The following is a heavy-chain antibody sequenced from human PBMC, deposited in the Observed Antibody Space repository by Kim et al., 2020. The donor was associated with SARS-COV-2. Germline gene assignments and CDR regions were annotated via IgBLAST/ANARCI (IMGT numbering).Heavy chain of an antibody. Sequence: PVKGRFTIERDDSKNTLYLQMNSLKTEDTAVYYCTTDRWDIVVVPAAISGWGQGTLVTVSS. V-gene: IGHV3-15*01. J-gene: IGHJ4*02. CDR3: TTDRWDIVVVPAAISG. D-gene: IGHD2-2*02.